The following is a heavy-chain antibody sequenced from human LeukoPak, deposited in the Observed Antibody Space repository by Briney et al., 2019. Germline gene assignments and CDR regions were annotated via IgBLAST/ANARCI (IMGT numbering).Heavy chain of an antibody. CDR3: ARGYGDYLDY. Sequence: TSETLSLTCAVSGGSISSGGYSWSWIRQPPGKGLEWIGYIYHSGSTYYNPSLKSRVTISVDRSKNQFSLKLSSVTAADTAVYYCARGYGDYLDYWGQGTLVTVSS. J-gene: IGHJ4*02. CDR2: IYHSGST. D-gene: IGHD4-17*01. V-gene: IGHV4-30-2*01. CDR1: GGSISSGGYS.